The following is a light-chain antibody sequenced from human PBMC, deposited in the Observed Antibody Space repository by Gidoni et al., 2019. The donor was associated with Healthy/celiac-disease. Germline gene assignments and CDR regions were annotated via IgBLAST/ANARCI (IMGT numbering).Light chain of an antibody. CDR3: QQRSNWPPWT. J-gene: IGKJ1*01. Sequence: ETVLTQSPATLSLPLGERATLSCRASQSVSSSLACYQQKHGQAPRLLIYDASNRATGIPARFSGSGSGTDFTLTISSLEPEDFAVYYCQQRSNWPPWTFGQGTKVEIK. V-gene: IGKV3-11*01. CDR1: QSVSSS. CDR2: DAS.